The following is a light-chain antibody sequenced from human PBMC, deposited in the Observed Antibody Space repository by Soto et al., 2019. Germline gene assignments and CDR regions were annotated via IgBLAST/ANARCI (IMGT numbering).Light chain of an antibody. J-gene: IGKJ1*01. CDR2: AAS. Sequence: DLQMTQSPSSLSASVGDRVTITCRASQSISSYLNWYQQKPGKAPKLLIYAASSLQSGVPSRFSGSGSGTDFTLTISSLQPEDFATYYCQQRYSTRWTFGQGTKVEIK. V-gene: IGKV1-39*01. CDR3: QQRYSTRWT. CDR1: QSISSY.